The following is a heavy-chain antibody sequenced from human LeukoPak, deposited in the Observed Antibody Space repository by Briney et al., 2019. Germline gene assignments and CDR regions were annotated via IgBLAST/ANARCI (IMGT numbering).Heavy chain of an antibody. CDR1: GFTFSSYA. CDR3: ARGKQHQDY. Sequence: PGGSLRLSCAASGFTFSSYAMHWVRQAPGKGLEWVAVISYDGSNKYYADSVKGRFTISRDNSKNTLYLQMNSLRAEDTAVYYCARGKQHQDYWGQGTLVTVSS. D-gene: IGHD6-13*01. J-gene: IGHJ4*02. V-gene: IGHV3-30-3*01. CDR2: ISYDGSNK.